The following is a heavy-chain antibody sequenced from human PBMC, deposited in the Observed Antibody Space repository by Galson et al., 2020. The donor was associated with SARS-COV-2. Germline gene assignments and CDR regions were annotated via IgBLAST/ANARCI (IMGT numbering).Heavy chain of an antibody. J-gene: IGHJ6*02. CDR2: IGTAGDT. D-gene: IGHD2-2*01. CDR1: GFTFSSYD. V-gene: IGHV3-13*01. Sequence: GESLKISCAASGFTFSSYDMHWVRQATGKGLEWVSAIGTAGDTYYPGSVKGRFTISRENAKNSLYLQMNSLRAGDTAVYYCARGDCSSTSCYFYDYGMDVWGQGTTVTVSS. CDR3: ARGDCSSTSCYFYDYGMDV.